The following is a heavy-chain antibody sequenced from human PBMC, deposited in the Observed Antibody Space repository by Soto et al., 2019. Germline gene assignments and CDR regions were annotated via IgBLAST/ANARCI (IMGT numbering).Heavy chain of an antibody. D-gene: IGHD2-2*01. J-gene: IGHJ6*02. CDR1: GFTFSSYA. V-gene: IGHV3-23*01. CDR2: ISGSGGST. CDR3: AKLQGDIVVVPAAILRVEGYYYGMDV. Sequence: PGGSLRLSCAASGFTFSSYAMSWVRQAPGKGLEWVSAISGSGGSTYYADSVKGRFTISRDNSKNTLYLQMNSLRAEDTAVYYCAKLQGDIVVVPAAILRVEGYYYGMDVWGQGTTVTVSS.